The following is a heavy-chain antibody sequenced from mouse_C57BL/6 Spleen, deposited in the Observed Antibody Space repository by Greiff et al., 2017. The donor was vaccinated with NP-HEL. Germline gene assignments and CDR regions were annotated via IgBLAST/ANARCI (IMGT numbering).Heavy chain of an antibody. CDR1: GYTFTSYW. CDR2: IHPNSGST. J-gene: IGHJ3*01. CDR3: ARGGTDWGFAY. Sequence: QVQLQQPGAELVKPGASVKLSCKASGYTFTSYWLHWVKQRPGQGLEWIGMIHPNSGSTNYNEKFKSKATLTVDKSSSTAYMQLSSLTSEDSAVYYCARGGTDWGFAYWGQGTLVTVSA. D-gene: IGHD4-1*01. V-gene: IGHV1-64*01.